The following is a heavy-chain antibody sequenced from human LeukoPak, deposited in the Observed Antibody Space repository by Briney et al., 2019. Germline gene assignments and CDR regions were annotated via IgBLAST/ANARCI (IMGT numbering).Heavy chain of an antibody. Sequence: GGSLRLSCAGSGYPFSSYWMHWVRQVPGKGLVWVSRINEGGSSTSYAESVRGRFTISRDNAKNTLYLQMNSLRAEDTAVYYCALGWYYGSGSPHDAFDIWGQGTMVTVSS. V-gene: IGHV3-74*01. CDR1: GYPFSSYW. J-gene: IGHJ3*02. CDR3: ALGWYYGSGSPHDAFDI. D-gene: IGHD3-10*01. CDR2: INEGGSST.